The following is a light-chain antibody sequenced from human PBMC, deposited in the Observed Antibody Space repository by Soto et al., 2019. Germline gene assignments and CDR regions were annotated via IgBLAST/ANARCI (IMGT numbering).Light chain of an antibody. Sequence: EIVMTQSPATLSVSPGERATLSCRASQSVRSNLAWYQQKPGRAPRLLIYGASTRATGIPARFSGSGSGTEFTLTISILQSEDFAVYYCQQYNNWPPWTFGQGTKVEIK. CDR1: QSVRSN. CDR3: QQYNNWPPWT. V-gene: IGKV3D-15*01. J-gene: IGKJ1*01. CDR2: GAS.